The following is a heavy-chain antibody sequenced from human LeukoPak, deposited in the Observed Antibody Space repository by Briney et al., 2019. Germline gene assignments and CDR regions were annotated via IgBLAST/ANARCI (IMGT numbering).Heavy chain of an antibody. CDR2: IYSGGST. J-gene: IGHJ6*03. D-gene: IGHD3-10*01. Sequence: GGSLRLSCAASGFTVSSNYMSWARQAPGKGLEWVSVIYSGGSTYYADSVKGRFTISRDNSKNTLYLQMNSLGAEDTAVYYCARDRNSGSYYRGYYMDVWGKGTTVTVSS. CDR1: GFTVSSNY. V-gene: IGHV3-53*01. CDR3: ARDRNSGSYYRGYYMDV.